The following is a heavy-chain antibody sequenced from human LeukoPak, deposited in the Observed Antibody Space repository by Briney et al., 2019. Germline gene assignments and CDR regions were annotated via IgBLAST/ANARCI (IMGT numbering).Heavy chain of an antibody. Sequence: SETLSLTCTVSGGSISSSYYWGWIRRPPGKGLEWIGSIYYSGSTYYNPSLKSPVTISVDKSKNQFSLKLSSVTAADTAVYYCARHVVVVAATRPFEIWGQGTMVTVSS. J-gene: IGHJ3*02. CDR1: GGSISSSYY. CDR2: IYYSGST. CDR3: ARHVVVVAATRPFEI. D-gene: IGHD2-15*01. V-gene: IGHV4-39*07.